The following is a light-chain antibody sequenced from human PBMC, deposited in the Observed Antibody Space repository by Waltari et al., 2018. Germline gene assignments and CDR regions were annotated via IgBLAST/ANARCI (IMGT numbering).Light chain of an antibody. J-gene: IGKJ1*01. V-gene: IGKV1-39*01. Sequence: DIQMTQSPSFLPASIVDRVTLTCRASRDISTYVNWYQQRPGKAPRLLLYDVSSLQTGVPSRFSGGGSGTDFTLTISSLQPEDFAGYFCQQSHSVPWTFARGTMVEI. CDR2: DVS. CDR1: RDISTY. CDR3: QQSHSVPWT.